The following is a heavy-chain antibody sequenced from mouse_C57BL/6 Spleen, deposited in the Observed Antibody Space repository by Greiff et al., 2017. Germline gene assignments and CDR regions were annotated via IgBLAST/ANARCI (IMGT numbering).Heavy chain of an antibody. CDR1: GYSFTDYN. J-gene: IGHJ1*03. D-gene: IGHD1-1*02. CDR3: ARCGSNWYFDV. V-gene: IGHV1-39*01. Sequence: EVQLQQSGPELVKPGASVKISCKASGYSFTDYNMNWVKQSNGKSLEWIGVINPNYGTTSYNQKFKGKATMTVDQSASAADMQLNSLTYEVSAVYYCARCGSNWYFDVWGTLTTVTVSS. CDR2: INPNYGTT.